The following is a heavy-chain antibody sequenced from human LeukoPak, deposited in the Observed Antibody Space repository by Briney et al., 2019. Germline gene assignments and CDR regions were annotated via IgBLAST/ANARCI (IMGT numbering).Heavy chain of an antibody. CDR3: ARELVARQDLDY. Sequence: TGGSLRLSCVASGFTFSGNSMNWVREPPGKGLGWVSCIDTSGRDTYYAGSVKGRFTISSDNAKNSLYLQMNSLRAEDTAVYYCARELVARQDLDYWGQGTLVTVSS. D-gene: IGHD6-6*01. CDR1: GFTFSGNS. CDR2: IDTSGRDT. J-gene: IGHJ4*02. V-gene: IGHV3-21*01.